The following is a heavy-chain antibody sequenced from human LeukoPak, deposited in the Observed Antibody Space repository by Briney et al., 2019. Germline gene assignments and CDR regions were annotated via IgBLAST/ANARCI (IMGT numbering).Heavy chain of an antibody. Sequence: GGSLRLSCAASGFTFSNYGMTWVRQAPGKGLEWVSSISGSAATISYADSVKGRFTNSRDNSKNTLSLQMNSLRAEDTAIYYCAKDRVFDYYDISELYYWGQGTLVTVSS. D-gene: IGHD3-22*01. CDR2: ISGSAATI. CDR1: GFTFSNYG. J-gene: IGHJ4*02. V-gene: IGHV3-23*01. CDR3: AKDRVFDYYDISELYY.